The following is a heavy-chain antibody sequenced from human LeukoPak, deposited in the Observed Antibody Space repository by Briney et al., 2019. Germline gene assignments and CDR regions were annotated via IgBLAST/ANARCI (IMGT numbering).Heavy chain of an antibody. CDR3: ARNGYYGRYVDN. D-gene: IGHD3-10*01. V-gene: IGHV4-59*08. CDR1: GGSISSYY. Sequence: PSESLSLTCTVSGGSISSYYWSWSRQPPGKGLEWIGYIYYRGSTSNNPSLKSRVTISVDTSKNQFSLKLSSVTAADTAVYYCARNGYYGRYVDNWGPGNLLTVSS. CDR2: IYYRGST. J-gene: IGHJ4*03.